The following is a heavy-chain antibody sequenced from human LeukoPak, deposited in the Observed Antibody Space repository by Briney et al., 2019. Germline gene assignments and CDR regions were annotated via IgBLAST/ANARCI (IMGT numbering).Heavy chain of an antibody. CDR2: INWNGGST. D-gene: IGHD6-13*01. Sequence: PGGSLRLSSAASGFTFDDYGMSWVRQAPGKGLEWVSGINWNGGSTGYADSVKGRFTISRDNAKNSLYLQMNSLRAEDTALYYCARVSSSWYGDCFDYWGQGTLVTVSS. V-gene: IGHV3-20*04. CDR3: ARVSSSWYGDCFDY. J-gene: IGHJ4*02. CDR1: GFTFDDYG.